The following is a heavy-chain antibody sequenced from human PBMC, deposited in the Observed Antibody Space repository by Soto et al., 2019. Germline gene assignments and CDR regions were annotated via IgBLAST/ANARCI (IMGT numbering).Heavy chain of an antibody. CDR2: MNTNSDDT. D-gene: IGHD6-13*01. J-gene: IGHJ6*02. CDR1: GYTFTSYD. CDR3: AREWSAAGHFYGMDV. Sequence: ASVKVSCKTSGYTFTSYDINWVRQAPGQGLEWVGWMNTNSDDTRSAQKFRGRLTLTRDKSMRAVYMKLSNLRPDDSAVYYCAREWSAAGHFYGMDVWGQGTTVTVSS. V-gene: IGHV1-8*01.